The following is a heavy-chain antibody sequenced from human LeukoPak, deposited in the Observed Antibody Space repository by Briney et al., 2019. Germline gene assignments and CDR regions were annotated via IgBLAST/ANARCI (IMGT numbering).Heavy chain of an antibody. CDR1: GGSISSSSYY. CDR2: IYYSGST. V-gene: IGHV4-39*01. Sequence: SETLPLTCTVSGGSISSSSYYWGGTGHPPGRGLEWIGSIYYSGSTYYNPSLKSRVTISVDTSKIQISLKLNSVTAADTAVYYCARLRDYYYNYMDVWGKGTTVTISS. CDR3: ARLRDYYYNYMDV. J-gene: IGHJ6*03.